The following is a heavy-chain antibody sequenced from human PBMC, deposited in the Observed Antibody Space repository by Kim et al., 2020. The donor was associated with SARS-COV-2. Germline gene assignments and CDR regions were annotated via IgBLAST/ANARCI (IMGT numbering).Heavy chain of an antibody. D-gene: IGHD2-8*01. CDR2: ISKDRNSR. J-gene: IGHJ2*01. V-gene: IGHV3-7*01. CDR3: ATGCWTVY. Sequence: GGSLRLSCAASAFRLSDYGMTWVRQAPGKGLEWIVNISKDRNSRYYADSVKDRLTISRDNAKNLLFLQMKEVTTEDTAVYYCATGCWTVYWGR. CDR1: AFRLSDYG.